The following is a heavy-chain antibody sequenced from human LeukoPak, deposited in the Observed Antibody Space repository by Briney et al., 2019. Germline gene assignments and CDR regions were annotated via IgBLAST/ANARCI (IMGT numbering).Heavy chain of an antibody. V-gene: IGHV3-23*01. J-gene: IGHJ4*02. CDR2: ISGSGGST. D-gene: IGHD3-22*01. CDR3: AKVFYDSSGPPGY. Sequence: GGSLRLSCAASGFTFSSYAVSWVRQAPGKGLEWVSAISGSGGSTYYADSVKGRFTISRDNSKNTLYLQMNSLRAEDTAVYYCAKVFYDSSGPPGYWGQGTLVTVSS. CDR1: GFTFSSYA.